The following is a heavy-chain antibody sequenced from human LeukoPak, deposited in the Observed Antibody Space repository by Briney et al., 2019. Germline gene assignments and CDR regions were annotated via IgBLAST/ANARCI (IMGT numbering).Heavy chain of an antibody. V-gene: IGHV3-23*01. D-gene: IGHD3-22*01. Sequence: PGGSLRLSCVASGFIFTRHAMSWVRQAPGKGLEWVSGISGSGGSTWYADSVKGHFTISRDNSKNTLYLQMNSLRAEDTAVYFCAKAYDNSGPILRYSDYRGQGTLVTVSS. CDR1: GFIFTRHA. CDR2: ISGSGGST. CDR3: AKAYDNSGPILRYSDY. J-gene: IGHJ4*02.